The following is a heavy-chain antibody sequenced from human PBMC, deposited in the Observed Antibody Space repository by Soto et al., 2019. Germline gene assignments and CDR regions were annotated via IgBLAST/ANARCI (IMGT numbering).Heavy chain of an antibody. CDR3: AKDRSMIRGGAVYMDV. Sequence: EVQLVESGGDLVQPGRSLRLSCAASGFRFDNYAMHWGRQVPGKGLEWVSGISWNSGSKGYADSVKGRFTMSRDNVKNALYLQMNSLKPEDTALYYCAKDRSMIRGGAVYMDVWVKGTTVIVSS. J-gene: IGHJ6*03. D-gene: IGHD3-10*01. CDR1: GFRFDNYA. CDR2: ISWNSGSK. V-gene: IGHV3-9*01.